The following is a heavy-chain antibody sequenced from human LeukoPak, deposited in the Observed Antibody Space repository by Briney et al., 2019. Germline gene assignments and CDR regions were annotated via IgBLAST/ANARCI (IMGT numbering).Heavy chain of an antibody. D-gene: IGHD3-22*01. J-gene: IGHJ6*02. CDR3: ARDRIYYDSSGNFDGMDV. CDR2: INPSGGST. Sequence: ASVKVSCKASGYTFISYYMHWVRQAPGQGLEWMGIINPSGGSTSYAQKFQGRVTMTRDTSTSTVYMELSSLRSEDTAVYYCARDRIYYDSSGNFDGMDVWGQGTTVTVSS. V-gene: IGHV1-46*01. CDR1: GYTFISYY.